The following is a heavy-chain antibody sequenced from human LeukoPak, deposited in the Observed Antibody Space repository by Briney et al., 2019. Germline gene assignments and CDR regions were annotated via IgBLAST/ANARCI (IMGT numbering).Heavy chain of an antibody. D-gene: IGHD3-10*01. V-gene: IGHV1-18*01. CDR2: ISPYNGNT. Sequence: ASVKVSCKTSGYTFSSHSMNWVRQAPGQGLEWLGWISPYNGNTKYAQKIQGRATMTTDTSTSTAYLELRSLRSDDTAVYYCARGEYDLLGDYWGQGTLVTVSS. CDR1: GYTFSSHS. J-gene: IGHJ4*02. CDR3: ARGEYDLLGDY.